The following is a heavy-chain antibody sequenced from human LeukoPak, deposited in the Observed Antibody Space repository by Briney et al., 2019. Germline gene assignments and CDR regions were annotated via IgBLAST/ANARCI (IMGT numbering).Heavy chain of an antibody. CDR2: ISGTGAST. CDR1: GFTFSSYA. Sequence: GGSLRLSCAASGFTFSSYAMSWVRQAPGKGLEWVSAISGTGASTYYADSLKGRFTISRDNAKNSLYLQMNSLRAEDTAVYYCARGSSSWFGGPYFDYWGQGTLVTVSS. V-gene: IGHV3-23*01. J-gene: IGHJ4*02. D-gene: IGHD6-13*01. CDR3: ARGSSSWFGGPYFDY.